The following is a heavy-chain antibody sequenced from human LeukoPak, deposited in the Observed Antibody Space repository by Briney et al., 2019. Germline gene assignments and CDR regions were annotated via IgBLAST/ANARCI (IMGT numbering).Heavy chain of an antibody. CDR2: IRSKANHYAT. CDR3: TLGGYCSSTSCLGSNWFDP. Sequence: PGGSLSLSCAPSGFTFSGSAMHWARQASGKGLECVGRIRSKANHYATAYAASVKGRFTISRDDSKNTAYLQMNSLKTEDTAVYYCTLGGYCSSTSCLGSNWFDPWGQGTLVTVSS. J-gene: IGHJ5*02. CDR1: GFTFSGSA. D-gene: IGHD2-2*01. V-gene: IGHV3-73*01.